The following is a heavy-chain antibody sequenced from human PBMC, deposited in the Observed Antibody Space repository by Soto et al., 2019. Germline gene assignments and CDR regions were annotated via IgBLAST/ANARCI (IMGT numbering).Heavy chain of an antibody. J-gene: IGHJ3*02. CDR3: ARDADILPGSNALDI. CDR2: IGRSSSYT. D-gene: IGHD3-9*01. V-gene: IGHV3-11*05. Sequence: PGGSLRLSCAASGFTFSDYYMSWIRQAPGKGLEWVSYIGRSSSYTNYADSVKGRFTISRDNAKNSLYLQMNSLRAEDTAVYYCARDADILPGSNALDIWGQGTMVTVS. CDR1: GFTFSDYY.